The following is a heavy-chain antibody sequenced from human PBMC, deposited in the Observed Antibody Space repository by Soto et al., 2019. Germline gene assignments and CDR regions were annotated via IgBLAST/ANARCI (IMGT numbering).Heavy chain of an antibody. Sequence: QVQLVQSGAEVKKPGASVKVSCKASGYTFTSYDINWVRQATGQGLEWMGWMNPNSGNTGYAQKFQGRVTMTRNTSISTDYMELSSLRSEDTAVYYCARGITMVRGATIGYWGQGTLVTVSS. D-gene: IGHD3-10*01. V-gene: IGHV1-8*01. J-gene: IGHJ4*02. CDR3: ARGITMVRGATIGY. CDR1: GYTFTSYD. CDR2: MNPNSGNT.